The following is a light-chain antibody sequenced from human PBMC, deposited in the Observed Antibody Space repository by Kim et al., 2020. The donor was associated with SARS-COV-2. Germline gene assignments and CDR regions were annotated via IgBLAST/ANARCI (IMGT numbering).Light chain of an antibody. CDR3: QVWDSSTL. Sequence: SYELTQPLSVSVALGQTARITCGGNNIGSKNVHWYQQKPGQAPVLVIYRDSNRPSGIPERFSGSNSGNTATLTISRAQAGDEADYYCQVWDSSTLFGGGT. J-gene: IGLJ2*01. CDR2: RDS. CDR1: NIGSKN. V-gene: IGLV3-9*01.